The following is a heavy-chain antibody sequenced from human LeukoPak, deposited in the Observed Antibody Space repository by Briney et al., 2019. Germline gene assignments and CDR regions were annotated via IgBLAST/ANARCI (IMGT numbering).Heavy chain of an antibody. CDR2: IYYSGST. Sequence: SETLSLTCTVSGGXISSYYCSWIRQPPGKGLEWIGYIYYSGSTNYNPSLKSRVTISVDTSKNQFSLKLSSVTAADTAVYYCARLPGLDWFDPWGQGTLVTVSS. D-gene: IGHD7-27*01. V-gene: IGHV4-59*08. CDR3: ARLPGLDWFDP. CDR1: GGXISSYY. J-gene: IGHJ5*02.